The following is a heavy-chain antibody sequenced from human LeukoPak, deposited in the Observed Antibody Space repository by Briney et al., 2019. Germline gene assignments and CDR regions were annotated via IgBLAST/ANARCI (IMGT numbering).Heavy chain of an antibody. CDR1: GFTFSSYA. V-gene: IGHV3-11*01. Sequence: GGSLRLSCAASGFTFSSYAMSWIRQAPGKGLEWVSYISSSGSTIYYADSVKGRFTISRDNAKNSLYLQMNSLRAEDTAVYYCARGSPKITTYYYYGMDVWGQGTTVTVSS. CDR3: ARGSPKITTYYYYGMDV. CDR2: ISSSGSTI. D-gene: IGHD3-22*01. J-gene: IGHJ6*02.